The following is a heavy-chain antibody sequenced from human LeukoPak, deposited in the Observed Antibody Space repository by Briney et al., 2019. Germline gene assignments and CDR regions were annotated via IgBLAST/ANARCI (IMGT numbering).Heavy chain of an antibody. V-gene: IGHV3-48*04. CDR1: GFTLSVYS. CDR3: ARDHRYAFDN. D-gene: IGHD5-12*01. Sequence: GGSLRLSCAASGFTLSVYSTIWARHAPGSVREWISYVGISSGNTKYADPEKGQFTSSGDSDKNSVVLQMNSLRVEDTAVYYCARDHRYAFDNWGQGTLVTDSS. CDR2: VGISSGNT. J-gene: IGHJ4*02.